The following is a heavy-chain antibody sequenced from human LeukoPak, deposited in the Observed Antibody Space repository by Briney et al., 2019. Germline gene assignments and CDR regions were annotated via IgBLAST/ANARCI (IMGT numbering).Heavy chain of an antibody. V-gene: IGHV4-39*07. CDR2: LSYGRST. CDR1: GGSISSGRHY. D-gene: IGHD6-13*01. J-gene: IGHJ4*02. Sequence: SETLSLTCSVSGGSISSGRHYWGWVRQPPGKGLEWIGSLSYGRSTYYKPSLKSRVSISVGTSKNQFSLKLSSVTAADTAVYYCARDKGHSSSWSHGSFDYWGQGTLVSVSS. CDR3: ARDKGHSSSWSHGSFDY.